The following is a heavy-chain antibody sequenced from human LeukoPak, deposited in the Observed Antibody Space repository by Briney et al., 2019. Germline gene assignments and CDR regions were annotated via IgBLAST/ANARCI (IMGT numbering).Heavy chain of an antibody. J-gene: IGHJ4*02. CDR2: IIPILGIA. CDR3: ARDSGYDFWSGYPYFDY. CDR1: GGTFSSYT. Sequence: SVKVSCKASGGTFSSYTISWVRQAPGQGLEWMGRIIPILGIANYAQKFQGRVTITADKSTSTAYMELSSLRSEDTAVYYCARDSGYDFWSGYPYFDYWGQGTLVTVSS. V-gene: IGHV1-69*04. D-gene: IGHD3-3*01.